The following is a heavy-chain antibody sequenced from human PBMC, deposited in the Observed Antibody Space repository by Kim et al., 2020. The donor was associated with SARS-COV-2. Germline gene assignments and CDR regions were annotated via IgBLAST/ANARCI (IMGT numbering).Heavy chain of an antibody. Sequence: ASVKVSCKASGYTFTGYYMHWVRQAPGQGLEWMGWINPNSGGTNYAQKFQGRVTMTRDTSISTAYKELSRLRSDDTAVYYCARPPPKFLEGYYYGMDVWGQGTTVTVSS. CDR3: ARPPPKFLEGYYYGMDV. J-gene: IGHJ6*02. D-gene: IGHD1-1*01. CDR2: INPNSGGT. CDR1: GYTFTGYY. V-gene: IGHV1-2*02.